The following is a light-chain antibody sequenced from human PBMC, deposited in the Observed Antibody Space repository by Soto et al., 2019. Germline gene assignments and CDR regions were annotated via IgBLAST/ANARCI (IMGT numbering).Light chain of an antibody. J-gene: IGLJ2*01. V-gene: IGLV1-51*01. CDR1: SSTIGNSF. Sequence: QSVLTQPPSVSAAPGQRVTISGSGRSSTIGNSFVIWYQQLPGAAPQVLIYDSKKRPSGIPDRFSGSKSGTSGSLDITGLQTGDEADYYCATWDNSLSVVVFGGGTNLTVL. CDR2: DSK. CDR3: ATWDNSLSVVV.